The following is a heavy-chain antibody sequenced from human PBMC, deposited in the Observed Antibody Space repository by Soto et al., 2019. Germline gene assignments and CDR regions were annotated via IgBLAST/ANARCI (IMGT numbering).Heavy chain of an antibody. J-gene: IGHJ5*02. Sequence: ASVKVSCKASGYTFTSYDLNWVRQATGQGLEWMGWMNPNSGNTGYAQKFQGRVTMTRSTSISTAYMELSSLRSEDTAVYYCALLEAGNWFDPWGQRTLVTVSS. V-gene: IGHV1-8*01. CDR2: MNPNSGNT. CDR1: GYTFTSYD. D-gene: IGHD2-15*01. CDR3: ALLEAGNWFDP.